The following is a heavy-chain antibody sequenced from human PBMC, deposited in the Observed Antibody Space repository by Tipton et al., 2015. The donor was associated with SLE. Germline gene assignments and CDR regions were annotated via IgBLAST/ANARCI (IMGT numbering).Heavy chain of an antibody. Sequence: TLSLTCTVSGGSISSYYWSWIRQPAGKGLEWIGRIYTSGSTNYNPSLKSRVTISVDTSKNQFSLKLSSVTAADTAVYYCARGGRLVEGPMDVWGKGTTVTVSS. J-gene: IGHJ6*03. CDR1: GGSISSYY. D-gene: IGHD6-19*01. CDR3: ARGGRLVEGPMDV. CDR2: IYTSGST. V-gene: IGHV4-4*07.